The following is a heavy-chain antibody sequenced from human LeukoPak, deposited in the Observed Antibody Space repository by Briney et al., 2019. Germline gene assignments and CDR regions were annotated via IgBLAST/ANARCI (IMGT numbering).Heavy chain of an antibody. CDR2: ISGSGGST. D-gene: IGHD1-26*01. CDR3: AKPRGATRYYFNY. CDR1: GFTFSSYV. Sequence: PGGSLRLSCAASGFTFSSYVMSWVRQAPGKGLEWVSAISGSGGSTYYADSVKGRFTISRDNSKNTLYLQMNSLRAEDTAVFYCAKPRGATRYYFNYWGQGALVTVSS. J-gene: IGHJ4*02. V-gene: IGHV3-23*01.